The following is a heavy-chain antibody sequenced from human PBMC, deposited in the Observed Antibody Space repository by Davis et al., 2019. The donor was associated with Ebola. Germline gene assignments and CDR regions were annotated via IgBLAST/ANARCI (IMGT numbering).Heavy chain of an antibody. CDR3: ARLKWYGPSYCFEN. CDR2: MNQDGSEK. Sequence: GGSLRLSCAASGFTFGNYWMSWVRQAPGKGLEWVANMNQDGSEKYHEDSVKGRFTISRDVAKNSLYLQMNSLRAEDTAVYYCARLKWYGPSYCFENWGQGTLVTVSS. V-gene: IGHV3-7*01. CDR1: GFTFGNYW. D-gene: IGHD2-15*01. J-gene: IGHJ4*02.